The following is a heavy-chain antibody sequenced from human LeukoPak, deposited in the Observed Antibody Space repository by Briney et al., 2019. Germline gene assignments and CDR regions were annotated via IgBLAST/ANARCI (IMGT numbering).Heavy chain of an antibody. Sequence: ASVKVSCKASGGTFSSYAISWVRQAPGQGLEWMGGIIPIFGTANYAQKFQGRVTITADESTSTAYMELSSLRSEDTAVYYCARGGNWGPGGYYYYYYMDVWGKGTTVTVSS. D-gene: IGHD7-27*01. CDR1: GGTFSSYA. CDR2: IIPIFGTA. V-gene: IGHV1-69*01. J-gene: IGHJ6*03. CDR3: ARGGNWGPGGYYYYYYMDV.